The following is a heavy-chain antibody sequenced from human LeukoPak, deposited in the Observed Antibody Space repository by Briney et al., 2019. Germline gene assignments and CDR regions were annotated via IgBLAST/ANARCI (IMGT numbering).Heavy chain of an antibody. CDR2: ISSSSSYI. CDR3: ARVRCSGGSCRYYFDY. D-gene: IGHD2-15*01. J-gene: IGHJ4*02. CDR1: GFTFSSYS. Sequence: GGSLRLSCAASGFTFSSYSMNWVRQAPGKGLEWVSSISSSSSYIYYADSVKGRFTISRDNAKNSLYLQMNSLRAEDTAVYDCARVRCSGGSCRYYFDYWGQGTLVTVSS. V-gene: IGHV3-21*01.